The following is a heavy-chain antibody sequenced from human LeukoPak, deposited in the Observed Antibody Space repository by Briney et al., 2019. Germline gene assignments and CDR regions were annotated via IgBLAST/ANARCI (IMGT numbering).Heavy chain of an antibody. CDR3: ARWGSSWYGVDNLNYFDY. CDR1: GGSISSGGYY. Sequence: KTSETLSLTCTVSGGSISSGGYYWSWIRQPPGKGLEWIGYIYHSGSTYYNPSLKSRVTISVDRSKNQFSLKLSSVTAADTAVYYCARWGSSWYGVDNLNYFDYWGQGTLVTVSS. J-gene: IGHJ4*02. D-gene: IGHD6-13*01. CDR2: IYHSGST. V-gene: IGHV4-30-2*01.